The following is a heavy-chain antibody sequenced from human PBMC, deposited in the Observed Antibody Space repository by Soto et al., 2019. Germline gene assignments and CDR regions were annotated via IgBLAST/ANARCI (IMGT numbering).Heavy chain of an antibody. Sequence: QLQVQESGPGLVKPSETLSLTCNVSGGSISNYYWTWVRQSPEKGLEWIGYMYYNGNINYNPSLKSRVTISIDTSKNQFSLTLKSVTAADTAVYYCASGGNWFDPSGQGVLVTVSS. CDR3: ASGGNWFDP. D-gene: IGHD3-16*01. CDR1: GGSISNYY. V-gene: IGHV4-59*01. CDR2: MYYNGNI. J-gene: IGHJ5*02.